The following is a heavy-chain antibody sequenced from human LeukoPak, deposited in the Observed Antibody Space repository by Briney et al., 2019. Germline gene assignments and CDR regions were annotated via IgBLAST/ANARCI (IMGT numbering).Heavy chain of an antibody. CDR1: GGSISSYF. Sequence: SETLSLTCTVSGGSISSYFWSWIRQPPGKGLEWIGSIYYSGSTYYNPSLKSRVTISVDTSKNQFSLKLSSVTAADTAVYYCARDGLKWLWNFDYWGQGTLVTVSS. J-gene: IGHJ4*02. D-gene: IGHD3-22*01. V-gene: IGHV4-59*12. CDR2: IYYSGST. CDR3: ARDGLKWLWNFDY.